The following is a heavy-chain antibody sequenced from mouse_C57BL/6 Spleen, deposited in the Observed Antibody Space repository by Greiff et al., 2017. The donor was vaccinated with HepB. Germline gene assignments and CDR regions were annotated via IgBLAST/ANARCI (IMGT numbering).Heavy chain of an antibody. V-gene: IGHV1-18*01. CDR1: GYTFTDYN. J-gene: IGHJ2*01. CDR3: ARGHTTVVAPYYFDY. CDR2: INPNNGGT. Sequence: EVQLQESGPELVKPGASVKIPCKASGYTFTDYNMDWVKQSHGKSLEWIGDINPNNGGTIYNQKFKGKATLTVDKSSSTAYMELRSLTSEDTAVYYCARGHTTVVAPYYFDYWGQGTTLTVSS. D-gene: IGHD1-1*01.